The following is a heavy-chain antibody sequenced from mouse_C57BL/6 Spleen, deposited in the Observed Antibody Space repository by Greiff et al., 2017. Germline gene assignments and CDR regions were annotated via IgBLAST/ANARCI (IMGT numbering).Heavy chain of an antibody. V-gene: IGHV6-6*01. CDR1: GFTFSDAW. CDR3: TRRSYYYGSSSYWYFDV. D-gene: IGHD1-1*01. J-gene: IGHJ1*03. Sequence: EVHLVESGGGLVQPGGSMKLSCAASGFTFSDAWMDWVRQSPEKGLEWVAEIRNKANNHATYYAESVKGRFTISRDDSKSSVYLQMNSLRAEDTGIYYCTRRSYYYGSSSYWYFDVWGTGTTVTVSS. CDR2: IRNKANNHAT.